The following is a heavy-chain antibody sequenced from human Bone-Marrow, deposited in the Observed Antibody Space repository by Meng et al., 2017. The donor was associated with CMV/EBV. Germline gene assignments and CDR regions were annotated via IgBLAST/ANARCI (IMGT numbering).Heavy chain of an antibody. CDR3: ARAFLANAFDI. Sequence: SVKVSCKASGYTFTSYGISWVRQAPGQGLEWMGRIIPILGIANYAQKFQGRVTITADKSTSTAYMELSSLRSEDTAVYYCARAFLANAFDIWGQGTMVTVSS. D-gene: IGHD2/OR15-2a*01. J-gene: IGHJ3*02. CDR1: GYTFTSYG. CDR2: IIPILGIA. V-gene: IGHV1-69*04.